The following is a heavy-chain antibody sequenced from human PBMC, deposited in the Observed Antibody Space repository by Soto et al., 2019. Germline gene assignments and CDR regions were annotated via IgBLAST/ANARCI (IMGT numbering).Heavy chain of an antibody. CDR1: GYTFTSYE. D-gene: IGHD1-26*01. CDR3: ARSQLLGSQSVGY. CDR2: MNTNSGDT. V-gene: IGHV1-8*01. Sequence: VPLVQSGAEVKKPGASVKVSCKASGYTFTSYEINWVRQATGQGLEWMGWMNTNSGDTDYAQKFQGRVTITRDTSIRTVYLELRSLRSDDTAVYYCARSQLLGSQSVGYWGQGTLVTVSS. J-gene: IGHJ4*02.